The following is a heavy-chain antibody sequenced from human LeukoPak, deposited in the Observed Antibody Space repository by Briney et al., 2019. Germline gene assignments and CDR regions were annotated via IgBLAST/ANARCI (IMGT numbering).Heavy chain of an antibody. J-gene: IGHJ4*02. CDR1: GGTSSSYA. D-gene: IGHD5-12*01. CDR3: ARDRGYSGYGNARELDY. V-gene: IGHV1-69*06. CDR2: IIPIFGTA. Sequence: GASVKVSCKASGGTSSSYAISWVRQAPGQGLEWMGGIIPIFGTANYAQKFQGRVTITADKSTSTAYMELSSLRSEDTAVYYCARDRGYSGYGNARELDYWGQGTLVTVSS.